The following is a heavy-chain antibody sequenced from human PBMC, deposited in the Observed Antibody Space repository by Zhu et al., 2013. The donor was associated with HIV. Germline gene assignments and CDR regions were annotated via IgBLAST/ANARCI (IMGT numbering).Heavy chain of an antibody. Sequence: QVQLVQSGAEVKKPGASVKVSCKASGYTFTTYAMHWVRQAPGQRLEWMGWINAGNDNTKYSQKFQGRVTITRDTSASTAYMELRSLRSEDTAVYYCARVRLWAGGYYPSYFDYWGQGTLVTVSS. J-gene: IGHJ4*02. CDR2: INAGNDNT. CDR1: GYTFTTYA. V-gene: IGHV1-3*01. CDR3: ARVRLWAGGYYPSYFDY. D-gene: IGHD3-3*01.